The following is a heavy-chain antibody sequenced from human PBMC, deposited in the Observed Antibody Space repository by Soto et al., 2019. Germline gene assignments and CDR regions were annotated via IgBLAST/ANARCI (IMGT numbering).Heavy chain of an antibody. Sequence: QVQLVQSGAEVKKPGSSVKVSCKASGGTFSSYTISWVRQAPRQGLEWMGRIIPILGIANYAQKFQGRVTITADKSTSTAYMELSSLRSEDTAVYYCAREARYSGYDYFDYWGQGTLVTVSS. CDR1: GGTFSSYT. CDR2: IIPILGIA. V-gene: IGHV1-69*08. CDR3: AREARYSGYDYFDY. D-gene: IGHD5-12*01. J-gene: IGHJ4*02.